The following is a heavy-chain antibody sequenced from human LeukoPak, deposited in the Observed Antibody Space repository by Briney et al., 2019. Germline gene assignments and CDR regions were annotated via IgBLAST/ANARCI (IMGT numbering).Heavy chain of an antibody. CDR1: GGTFSSHS. CDR2: FLPIVGIP. Sequence: SVKVSCKASGGTFSSHSFTWVRQAPGQGLEWMGRFLPIVGIPNYAQKFQGRVTITADKSTSTAFMELSGLRSEDTAVYFCASHASYTSGYSYDYWGRGTLVTVSS. V-gene: IGHV1-69*02. CDR3: ASHASYTSGYSYDY. D-gene: IGHD3-22*01. J-gene: IGHJ4*02.